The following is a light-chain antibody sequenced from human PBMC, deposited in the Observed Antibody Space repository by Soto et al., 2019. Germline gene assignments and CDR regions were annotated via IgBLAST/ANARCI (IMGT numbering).Light chain of an antibody. V-gene: IGLV2-14*01. CDR1: SSDFGGYNY. Sequence: QSVLTQPASVSGSPGQSITISCTGTSSDFGGYNYVSWYQQHPGKAPKLMIYEGSNRPSGVSSRFSGSKSGNTAYLTISGLKAEDEDAYYCSSYTTSSMVFGTVTKGTVL. CDR2: EGS. CDR3: SSYTTSSMV. J-gene: IGLJ1*01.